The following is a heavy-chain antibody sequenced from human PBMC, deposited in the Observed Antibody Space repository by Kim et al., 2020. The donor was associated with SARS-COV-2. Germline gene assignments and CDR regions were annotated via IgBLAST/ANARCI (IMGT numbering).Heavy chain of an antibody. Sequence: GGSLRLSCAASGFTFSSYSMNWVRQAPGKGLEWVSSISSSSSYIYYADSVKGRFTISRDNAKNSLYLQMNSLRAEDTAVYYCARDQSIYQLLYTDYYYYGMDVWGQGTTVTVSS. V-gene: IGHV3-21*01. CDR2: ISSSSSYI. CDR3: ARDQSIYQLLYTDYYYYGMDV. CDR1: GFTFSSYS. D-gene: IGHD2-2*02. J-gene: IGHJ6*02.